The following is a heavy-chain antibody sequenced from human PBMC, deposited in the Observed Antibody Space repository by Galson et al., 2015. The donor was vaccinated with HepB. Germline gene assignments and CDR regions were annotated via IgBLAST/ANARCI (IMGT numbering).Heavy chain of an antibody. CDR3: ARFDRRIVGATRGENFDY. Sequence: SLRLSCAASGFTFSDYYMSWIRQAPGKGLEWVSYISSSSYTNYADSVKGRFTISRDNAKNSLYLQMNSLRAEDTAVYYCARFDRRIVGATRGENFDYWGQGTLVTVSS. CDR2: ISSSSYT. CDR1: GFTFSDYY. D-gene: IGHD1-26*01. J-gene: IGHJ4*02. V-gene: IGHV3-11*06.